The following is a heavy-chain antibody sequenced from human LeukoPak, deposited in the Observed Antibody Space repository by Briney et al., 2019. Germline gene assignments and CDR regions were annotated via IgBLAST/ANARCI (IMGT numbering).Heavy chain of an antibody. V-gene: IGHV4-34*01. D-gene: IGHD2-2*01. Sequence: PSETLSLTCAVYGGSFSGYYWSWTRQPPGKGLEWIGEINHSGSTNYNPSLKSRVTISVDTSKNQFSLKLSSVTAADTAVYYCARAPPVVVPAASFYYYYMDVWGKGTTVTVSS. CDR3: ARAPPVVVPAASFYYYYMDV. CDR1: GGSFSGYY. CDR2: INHSGST. J-gene: IGHJ6*03.